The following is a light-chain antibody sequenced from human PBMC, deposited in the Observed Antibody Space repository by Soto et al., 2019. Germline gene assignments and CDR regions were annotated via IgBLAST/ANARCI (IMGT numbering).Light chain of an antibody. J-gene: IGLJ3*02. CDR3: CSSAGTYTSV. Sequence: QSALTQPRSVSGSPGQSVTISCTGTSSDVGRYNYVSWYQQHPGKAPKLMIYDVSKRPSGVPDRFSGSKSGITASLTISGLQAEDEADYYCCSSAGTYTSVFGGGTKLTVL. V-gene: IGLV2-11*01. CDR2: DVS. CDR1: SSDVGRYNY.